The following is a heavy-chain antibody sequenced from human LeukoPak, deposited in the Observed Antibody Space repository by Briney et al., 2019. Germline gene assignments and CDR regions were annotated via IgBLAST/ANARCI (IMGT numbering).Heavy chain of an antibody. V-gene: IGHV3-11*01. Sequence: GGSLRLSCAASGFTFSDYYMTWMRQTPGKGLEWVSYISGSSSTIYYADSVKGRFTISRDNAKNSLYLQMNSLRAEDTALYYCAKETGYYGMDVWGQGTTVTVSS. CDR2: ISGSSSTI. CDR3: AKETGYYGMDV. J-gene: IGHJ6*02. CDR1: GFTFSDYY.